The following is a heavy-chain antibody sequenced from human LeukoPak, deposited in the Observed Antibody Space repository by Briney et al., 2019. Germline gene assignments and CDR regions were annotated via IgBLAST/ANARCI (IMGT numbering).Heavy chain of an antibody. CDR1: GFTFSSYA. J-gene: IGHJ4*02. D-gene: IGHD2-8*01. Sequence: LTGGSLRLSCAASGFTFSSYAMSWVRQAPGKGLEWVSAISGSGGSTYYADSVKGRFTISRDNSKNTLYLQMNSLRAEDTAVYYCARDNYAIAPLHLDYWGQGTLVTVSS. CDR2: ISGSGGST. V-gene: IGHV3-23*01. CDR3: ARDNYAIAPLHLDY.